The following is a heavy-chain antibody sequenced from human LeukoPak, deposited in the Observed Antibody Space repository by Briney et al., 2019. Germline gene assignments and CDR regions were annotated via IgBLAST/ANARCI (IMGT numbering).Heavy chain of an antibody. Sequence: GGSLRLSCVASGFILSTSEMNWVRQAPGKGLEWVSFIASDGTIYYADSVKGRFTLSRDNAKNSLYLQMNSLRAEDTAVYYCARAEDDSSGYYNYWGQGTLVTVSS. CDR3: ARAEDDSSGYYNY. V-gene: IGHV3-48*03. D-gene: IGHD3-22*01. CDR1: GFILSTSE. J-gene: IGHJ4*02. CDR2: IASDGTI.